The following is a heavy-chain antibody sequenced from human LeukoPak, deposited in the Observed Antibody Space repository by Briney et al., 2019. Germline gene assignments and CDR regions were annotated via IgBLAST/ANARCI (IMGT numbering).Heavy chain of an antibody. D-gene: IGHD3-3*01. CDR1: GFTFSCYS. Sequence: PGGSLRLSCAASGFTFSCYSMTWVRQAPGKGLEWVSSMSSGSTYIYYADSVRGRFTISRDNAKNSLYLLMNSLRADDTAVYYCARDRPTGASRVFFVQWGQRSLVTVSS. J-gene: IGHJ4*02. CDR3: ARDRPTGASRVFFVQ. V-gene: IGHV3-21*01. CDR2: MSSGSTYI.